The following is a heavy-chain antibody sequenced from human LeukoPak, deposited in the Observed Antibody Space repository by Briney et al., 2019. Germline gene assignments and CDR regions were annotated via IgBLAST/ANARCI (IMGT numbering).Heavy chain of an antibody. CDR2: INPNSGGT. V-gene: IGHV1-2*02. D-gene: IGHD3-22*01. CDR1: GYTXTGYY. CDR3: ARANDDSSGYYYAYYYYGMDV. Sequence: ASVKVSCKASGYTXTGYYMHWVRQAPGQGLEWMGWINPNSGGTNYAQKFQGRVTMTRDTSISTAYMELSRLRSDDTAVYYCARANDDSSGYYYAYYYYGMDVWGQGTTVTVSS. J-gene: IGHJ6*02.